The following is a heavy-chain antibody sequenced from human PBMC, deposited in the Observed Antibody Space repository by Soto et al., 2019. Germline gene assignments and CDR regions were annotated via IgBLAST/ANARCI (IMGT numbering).Heavy chain of an antibody. V-gene: IGHV3-23*01. CDR1: GFTFSSYA. CDR3: AKDSNWVPAANAFDI. Sequence: GGSLRLSCAASGFTFSSYAMSWVRQAPGKGLEWVSAISGSGGSTYYADSVKVRFTISRANSKNTLYLQMNSLRAEDTAVYYCAKDSNWVPAANAFDIWGQGTMVTVSS. J-gene: IGHJ3*02. CDR2: ISGSGGST. D-gene: IGHD6-25*01.